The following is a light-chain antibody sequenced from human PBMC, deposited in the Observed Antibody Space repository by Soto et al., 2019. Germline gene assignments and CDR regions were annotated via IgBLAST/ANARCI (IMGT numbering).Light chain of an antibody. CDR1: QSVSGD. CDR3: HQYNNWPYA. Sequence: EIVVTQSPATLSVSLGDRATLSCMASQSVSGDLAWYQQKPGQAPRLLISGASTRATDTPARFSGSGSGTEFTLTISSLQSEDFAVYFCHQYNNWPYAFGQGTKLEI. CDR2: GAS. V-gene: IGKV3-15*01. J-gene: IGKJ2*01.